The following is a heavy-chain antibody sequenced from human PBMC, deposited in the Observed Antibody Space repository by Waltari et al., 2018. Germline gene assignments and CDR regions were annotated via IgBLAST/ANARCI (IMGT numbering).Heavy chain of an antibody. V-gene: IGHV4-39*07. CDR1: GGSISSSSYY. D-gene: IGHD3-3*01. CDR2: IYYSGST. J-gene: IGHJ4*02. Sequence: QLQLQESGPGLVKPSETLSLTCTVSGGSISSSSYYWGWIRQPPGKGLEWIGSIYYSGSTYYNPSLKSRVTISVDTSKNQFSLKLSSVTAADTAVYYCARGSPYYDFWSGYYLFDYWGQGTLVTVSS. CDR3: ARGSPYYDFWSGYYLFDY.